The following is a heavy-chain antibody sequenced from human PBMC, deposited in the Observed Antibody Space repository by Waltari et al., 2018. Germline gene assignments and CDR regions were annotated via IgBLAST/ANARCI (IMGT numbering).Heavy chain of an antibody. CDR1: GFTFSSYW. CDR2: IKQDGSEK. V-gene: IGHV3-7*01. J-gene: IGHJ4*02. CDR3: ARDYGGATTGLDY. D-gene: IGHD1-26*01. Sequence: RLSCAASGFTFSSYWMSWVRQAPGKGLEWVANIKQDGSEKYYVDSVKGRFTISRDNAKNSLYLQMNSLRAEDTAVYYCARDYGGATTGLDYWGQGTMVTVSS.